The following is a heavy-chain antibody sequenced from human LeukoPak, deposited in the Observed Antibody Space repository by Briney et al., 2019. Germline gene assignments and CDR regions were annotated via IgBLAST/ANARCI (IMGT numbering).Heavy chain of an antibody. CDR2: MNTNTGNA. CDR1: GYTFTSYD. J-gene: IGHJ5*02. V-gene: IGHV1-8*01. Sequence: ASVKVSCKASGYTFTSYDINWLRQATGQGLEWMGWMNTNTGNAGIVEKFQGRVTLTRNTSINTVYMDLRGLRSEDAAVYYCATNILVRDIINWFDPWGQGTLVTVSS. D-gene: IGHD3-10*01. CDR3: ATNILVRDIINWFDP.